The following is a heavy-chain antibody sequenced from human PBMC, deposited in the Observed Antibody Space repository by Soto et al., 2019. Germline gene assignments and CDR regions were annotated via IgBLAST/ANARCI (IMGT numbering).Heavy chain of an antibody. V-gene: IGHV4-39*01. CDR3: VSQRTTVPTQAYFDY. CDR1: GGSISSYY. D-gene: IGHD4-17*01. CDR2: VYYRGRS. J-gene: IGHJ4*02. Sequence: SATLSLTCTVSGGSISSYYWGWIRQSPGKGLEWIGSVYYRGRSYSKSSVKSRVTISVDTSKNRFSLSLNSVTASDTAVYFCVSQRTTVPTQAYFDYWGPGALVTVSS.